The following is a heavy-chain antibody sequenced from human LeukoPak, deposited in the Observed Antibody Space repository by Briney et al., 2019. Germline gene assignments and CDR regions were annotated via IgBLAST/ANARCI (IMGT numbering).Heavy chain of an antibody. Sequence: SETLSLTCTVSGGSISSFYWSWIRQPPGKGLEWIGYIYYTGSTNYNSSLKSRVTISVDTSKNQFSLNLSSVTAADTAVYYCARGHLTGRGYFDYWGQGTLVTVSS. CDR3: ARGHLTGRGYFDY. CDR1: GGSISSFY. J-gene: IGHJ4*02. V-gene: IGHV4-59*01. CDR2: IYYTGST. D-gene: IGHD1-20*01.